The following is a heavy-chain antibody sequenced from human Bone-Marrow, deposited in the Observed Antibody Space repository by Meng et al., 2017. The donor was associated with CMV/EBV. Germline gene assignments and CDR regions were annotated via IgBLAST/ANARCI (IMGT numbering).Heavy chain of an antibody. Sequence: SVKVSCKASGGTFSSYAISWVRQAPGQGLEWMGGIIPILGIANYAQKFQGRVTITADKSTSTAYMELSSLRSEDTAVYYCARVWAAGRPDYYGMDVWGQGTTVTVPS. V-gene: IGHV1-69*10. CDR2: IIPILGIA. D-gene: IGHD6-13*01. J-gene: IGHJ6*02. CDR1: GGTFSSYA. CDR3: ARVWAAGRPDYYGMDV.